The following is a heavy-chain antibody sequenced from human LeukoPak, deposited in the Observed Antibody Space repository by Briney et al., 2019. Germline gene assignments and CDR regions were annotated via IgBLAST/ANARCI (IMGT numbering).Heavy chain of an antibody. CDR2: INPNSGGT. V-gene: IGHV1-2*02. J-gene: IGHJ4*02. CDR1: GYTFTGYY. D-gene: IGHD1-26*01. CDR3: ARRPFNPKELLPEN. Sequence: ASVKVSCKASGYTFTGYYMHWVRQAPGLGLEWMGWINPNSGGTNYAQKFQGRVTMTRDTSISTAYMELSRLRSDDTAVYYCARRPFNPKELLPENWGQGTLVTVSS.